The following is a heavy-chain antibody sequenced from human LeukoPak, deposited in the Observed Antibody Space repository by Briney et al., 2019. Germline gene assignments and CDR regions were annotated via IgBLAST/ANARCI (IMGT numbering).Heavy chain of an antibody. J-gene: IGHJ4*02. Sequence: PGRSLRLSCAASGFTFSSYAMHWVRQAPGKGLEWVAVISYDGSNKYYADSVKGRFTISRDNSKNTLYLQMNSLRAEDTAVYYCARVGSSIAVAGDRSYFDYWGQGTLVTVSS. V-gene: IGHV3-30-3*01. CDR1: GFTFSSYA. D-gene: IGHD6-19*01. CDR2: ISYDGSNK. CDR3: ARVGSSIAVAGDRSYFDY.